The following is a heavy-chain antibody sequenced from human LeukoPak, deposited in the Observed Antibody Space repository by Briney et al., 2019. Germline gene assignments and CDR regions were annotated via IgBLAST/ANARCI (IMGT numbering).Heavy chain of an antibody. CDR3: AKYGRSGYSSGMDV. CDR1: GFTFSSYC. CDR2: INVSGGST. Sequence: PGGSLRLSCAASGFTFSSYCMSWVRQAPGKGLEWVSTINVSGGSTYYVDSVKGRFTISRDNSKNTLYLQMNSLRAEDTAVYYCAKYGRSGYSSGMDVWGQGTTVTVSS. D-gene: IGHD2-15*01. J-gene: IGHJ6*02. V-gene: IGHV3-23*01.